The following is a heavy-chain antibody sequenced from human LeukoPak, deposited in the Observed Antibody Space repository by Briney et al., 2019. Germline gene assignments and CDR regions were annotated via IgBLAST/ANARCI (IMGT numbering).Heavy chain of an antibody. Sequence: ASVKVSCKASGYTFTGYYMHWVRQAPGQGLEWMGWINPNSGGTNYAQKFQGRVTMTRDTSISTAYMELSRLRSDDPGVYYCADVRGYCWGGSCYPDAFDIWGQGTMVTVSS. D-gene: IGHD2-15*01. J-gene: IGHJ3*02. CDR3: ADVRGYCWGGSCYPDAFDI. CDR2: INPNSGGT. V-gene: IGHV1-2*02. CDR1: GYTFTGYY.